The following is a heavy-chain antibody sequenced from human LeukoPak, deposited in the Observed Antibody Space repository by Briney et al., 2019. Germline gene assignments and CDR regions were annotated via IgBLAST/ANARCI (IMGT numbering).Heavy chain of an antibody. V-gene: IGHV3-30*02. CDR1: GFTFSSYG. J-gene: IGHJ4*02. CDR2: IRYDGSNK. Sequence: AGGSLRLSCAASGFTFSSYGMHWVRQAPGRGLEWVAFIRYDGSNKYYADSVKGRFTISRDNSKNTLYLQMNSLRAEDTAVYYCAKDSHLYSFGGGFDYWGQGTLVTVSS. CDR3: AKDSHLYSFGGGFDY. D-gene: IGHD5-18*01.